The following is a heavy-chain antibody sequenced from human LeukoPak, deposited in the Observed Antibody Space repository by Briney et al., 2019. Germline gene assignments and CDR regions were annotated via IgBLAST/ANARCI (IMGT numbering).Heavy chain of an antibody. CDR3: ARDVRDGGVGPDI. D-gene: IGHD2-8*02. CDR2: IYYSGST. J-gene: IGHJ3*02. V-gene: IGHV4-30-4*08. CDR1: GGSISSGDYY. Sequence: SETLSLTCTVSGGSISSGDYYWSWIRQPPGKGLEWIGYIYYSGSTYYNPSLKSRVTISVDTSKNQFSLKLSSVTAADTAVYYCARDVRDGGVGPDIRGQGTMVTVSS.